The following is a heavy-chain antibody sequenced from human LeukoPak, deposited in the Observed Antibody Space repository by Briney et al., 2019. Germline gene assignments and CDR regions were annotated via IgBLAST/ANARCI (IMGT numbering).Heavy chain of an antibody. J-gene: IGHJ6*02. CDR3: ARDWEGASGMDV. CDR1: GFTFDDYG. CDR2: INWNGGST. Sequence: GGPLRLCCAASGFTFDDYGMSWVRQAQGKGLEWVSGINWNGGSTGYADSVKGRFTISRDNAKNSLYLQMNSLRAEDTALYYCARDWEGASGMDVWGQGTTVTVSS. D-gene: IGHD1-26*01. V-gene: IGHV3-20*04.